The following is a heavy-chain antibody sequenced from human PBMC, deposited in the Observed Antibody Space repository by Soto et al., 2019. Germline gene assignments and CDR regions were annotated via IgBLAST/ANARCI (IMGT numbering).Heavy chain of an antibody. J-gene: IGHJ5*02. CDR2: ISSSSSYI. V-gene: IGHV3-21*01. CDR3: ARARPYCSSTSCYVDWFDP. Sequence: GGSLRLSCAASGFTFSSYSMNWVRQAPGKGLEWVSSISSSSSYIYYADSVKGRFTISRNNAKNSLYLQMNSLRAEDTAVYYCARARPYCSSTSCYVDWFDPWGQGTLVTVSS. CDR1: GFTFSSYS. D-gene: IGHD2-2*01.